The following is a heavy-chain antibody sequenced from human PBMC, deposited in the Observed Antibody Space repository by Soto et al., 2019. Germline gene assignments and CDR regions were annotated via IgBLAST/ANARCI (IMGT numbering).Heavy chain of an antibody. Sequence: SQTLSLTCAISGDSVSSNSAAWNCIRQFPSRGPEWLGRTYYRSKWYNDYAVSVKSRITINPDTSKNQFSLQLNSVTAEDTAVYYCARQGYCSSTSCYAFVFSYYYYYMDVWGKGTTVTVSS. V-gene: IGHV6-1*01. CDR1: GDSVSSNSAA. CDR2: TYYRSKWYN. J-gene: IGHJ6*03. CDR3: ARQGYCSSTSCYAFVFSYYYYYMDV. D-gene: IGHD2-2*01.